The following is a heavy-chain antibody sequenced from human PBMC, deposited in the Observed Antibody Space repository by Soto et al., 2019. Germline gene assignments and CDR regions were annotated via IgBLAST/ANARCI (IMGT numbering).Heavy chain of an antibody. CDR2: IDPSDSYT. V-gene: IGHV5-10-1*01. CDR3: ARQVFGVVIGGMDV. J-gene: IGHJ6*02. D-gene: IGHD3-3*01. CDR1: GYSFTSYW. Sequence: GAAVKISCKGSGYSFTSYWSSWVRQMPGKGLEWMGRIDPSDSYTNYSPSFQGHVTISADKSISTAYLQWSSLKASDTAMYYCARQVFGVVIGGMDVWGQGTTVTVSS.